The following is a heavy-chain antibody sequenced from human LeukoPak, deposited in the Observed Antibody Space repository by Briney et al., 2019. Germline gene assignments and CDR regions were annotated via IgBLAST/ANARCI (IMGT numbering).Heavy chain of an antibody. D-gene: IGHD1-26*01. CDR1: GFTFDDYG. CDR3: ARGLVGANDAFDI. Sequence: GGSLRLSCAASGFTFDDYGMSWVRQAPGKGLEWVSGINWNGGSTGYADSVKGRFTISRDNSKNTLYLQMNSLRAEDTAVYYCARGLVGANDAFDIWGQGTMVTVSS. J-gene: IGHJ3*02. V-gene: IGHV3-20*04. CDR2: INWNGGST.